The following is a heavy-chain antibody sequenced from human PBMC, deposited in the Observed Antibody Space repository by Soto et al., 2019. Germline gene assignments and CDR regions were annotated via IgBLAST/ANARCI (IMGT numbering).Heavy chain of an antibody. J-gene: IGHJ6*02. D-gene: IGHD2-15*01. CDR3: ARSQGGSSSLDIYYYYYYGMDV. V-gene: IGHV1-69*01. Sequence: QVQLVQSGAEVKKPGSSVKVSCKAPGGTFSSYAISWVRQAPGQGLEWMGGIIPIFGTAKYAQKFQGRVTITADESTSTGYRGLSSLRSEDTAVYYCARSQGGSSSLDIYYYYYYGMDVWAKGPRSPSP. CDR1: GGTFSSYA. CDR2: IIPIFGTA.